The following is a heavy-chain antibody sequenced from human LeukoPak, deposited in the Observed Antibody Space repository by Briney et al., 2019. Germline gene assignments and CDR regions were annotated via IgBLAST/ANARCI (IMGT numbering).Heavy chain of an antibody. Sequence: SETLSLTCTVSGGSISSYYWSWIRQPPGKGLEWIGYIYYSGSTNYNPSLKSRVTISVDTSKNQFSLKLSSVTAADTAVFYCARGHSYGSLAYWGQGALVTVSS. CDR1: GGSISSYY. V-gene: IGHV4-59*01. CDR3: ARGHSYGSLAY. D-gene: IGHD5-18*01. CDR2: IYYSGST. J-gene: IGHJ4*02.